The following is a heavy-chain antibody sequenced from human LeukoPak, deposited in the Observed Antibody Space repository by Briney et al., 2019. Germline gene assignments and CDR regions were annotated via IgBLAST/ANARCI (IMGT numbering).Heavy chain of an antibody. CDR1: GYTFTSYY. CDR2: INPTGGST. J-gene: IGHJ4*02. D-gene: IGHD6-19*01. Sequence: GASVKVSCKASGYTFTSYYMHWVRQAPGQGLEWMGLINPTGGSTGYAQKFQGRVTMTRDMSTSTAYMELSSLRSEDTAVYYCARGSGWGYYFDYWGQGTLVTVSS. V-gene: IGHV1-46*01. CDR3: ARGSGWGYYFDY.